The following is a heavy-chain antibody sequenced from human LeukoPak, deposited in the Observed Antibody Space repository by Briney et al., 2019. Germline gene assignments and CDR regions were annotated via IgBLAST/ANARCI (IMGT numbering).Heavy chain of an antibody. CDR1: VYTFTYYF. Sequence: ASVNVSCKTSVYTFTYYFIHWVRQAPGRGLEWIGGINPDSGGTNYAQVFQGRVTMTRDTFIGTAYMELSRLRSDDTAVYCCARDPDYLDAFDIWGQGTMVTVSS. J-gene: IGHJ3*02. V-gene: IGHV1-2*02. CDR3: ARDPDYLDAFDI. CDR2: INPDSGGT. D-gene: IGHD4/OR15-4a*01.